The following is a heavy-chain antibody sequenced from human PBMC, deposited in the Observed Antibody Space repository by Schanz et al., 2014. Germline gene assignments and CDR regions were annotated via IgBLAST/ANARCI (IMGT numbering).Heavy chain of an antibody. V-gene: IGHV3-33*06. J-gene: IGHJ5*01. CDR1: GFSFNNYG. CDR3: ANRGHLRGWFDY. Sequence: QVQLAESGGGVVQPGRSLRLSCAASGFSFNNYGMHWVRHAPGKGLEWVTIIWYDGNNKKYADSVKGRFTISRDNFNKTLYLQMKSLRAKDTAVYYWANRGHLRGWFDYWGQGTLXTVSS. D-gene: IGHD3-10*01. CDR2: IWYDGNNK.